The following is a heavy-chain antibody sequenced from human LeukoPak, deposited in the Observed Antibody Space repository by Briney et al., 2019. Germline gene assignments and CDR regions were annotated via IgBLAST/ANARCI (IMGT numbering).Heavy chain of an antibody. J-gene: IGHJ4*02. Sequence: SETLSLTCAVYGGSFSGYYWSWIRQPPGKGLEWIGEINHSASTNYNPSLKSRVTISVDTSKNQFSLKLSSVTAADTAVYYCARGYYYGSGSSFDYWGQGTLVNLSS. D-gene: IGHD3-10*01. V-gene: IGHV4-34*01. CDR3: ARGYYYGSGSSFDY. CDR1: GGSFSGYY. CDR2: INHSAST.